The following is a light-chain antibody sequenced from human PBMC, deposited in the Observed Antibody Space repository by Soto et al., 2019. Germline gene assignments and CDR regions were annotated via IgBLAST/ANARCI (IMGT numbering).Light chain of an antibody. Sequence: DIQMTQSPSTLSASVGDRVTITCRASQSISSWLAWYQQKPGKAPKLLIYDASSLESGVPSRFSGSGSGTEFTLTISSLQSDDFATYHRQQYNSYRFTFGVGTKLDIK. V-gene: IGKV1-5*01. J-gene: IGKJ4*01. CDR2: DAS. CDR3: QQYNSYRFT. CDR1: QSISSW.